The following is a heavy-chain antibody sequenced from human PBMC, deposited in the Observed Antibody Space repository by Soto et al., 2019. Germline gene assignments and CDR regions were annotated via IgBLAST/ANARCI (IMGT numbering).Heavy chain of an antibody. CDR3: VRASGNYFFDY. D-gene: IGHD1-26*01. Sequence: EVQLVESGGGLVQPGGSLRLSCAVSGFTFSNYWMHWVRQAPGKGLVWVSRIKSDGSITTYAYSVKGRFTISRDNAKNTLYLQMNNVRAEDTAVYYCVRASGNYFFDYWGQGTLVTVSS. CDR1: GFTFSNYW. CDR2: IKSDGSIT. V-gene: IGHV3-74*01. J-gene: IGHJ4*02.